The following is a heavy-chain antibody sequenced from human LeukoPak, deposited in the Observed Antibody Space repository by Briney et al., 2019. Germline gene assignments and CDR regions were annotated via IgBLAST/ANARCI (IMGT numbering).Heavy chain of an antibody. CDR3: ARDNSVEDTAWWFDP. V-gene: IGHV1-46*01. D-gene: IGHD4-23*01. CDR2: INPSGGST. CDR1: GYTFTIYY. Sequence: ASVKVSCKASGYTFTIYYMHRVRQAPGQGREWMGIINPSGGSTSYAQKFQGRVTMTRDMSTSTDYMELSSLRSEDTAVYYCARDNSVEDTAWWFDPWGQGTLVTVSS. J-gene: IGHJ5*02.